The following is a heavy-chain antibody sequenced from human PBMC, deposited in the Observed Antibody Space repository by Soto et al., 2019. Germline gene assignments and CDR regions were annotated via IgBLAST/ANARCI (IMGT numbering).Heavy chain of an antibody. D-gene: IGHD3-3*01. CDR3: ARDNGFLEWLLPFDY. Sequence: SPLRGLEWLGRTYYRSKWYNDYAVSVKSRITINPDTSKNQFSLQLNSVTPEDTAVYYCARDNGFLEWLLPFDYWGQGTLVTVSS. CDR2: TYYRSKWYN. V-gene: IGHV6-1*01. J-gene: IGHJ4*02.